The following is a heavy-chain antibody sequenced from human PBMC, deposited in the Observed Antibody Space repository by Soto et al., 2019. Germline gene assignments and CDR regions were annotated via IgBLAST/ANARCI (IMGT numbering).Heavy chain of an antibody. Sequence: ASVKVSCKASGYTFTSYGISWVRQAPGQGLEWMGWISAYNGNTNYAQKLKGRVTMTTDTSTSTAYMELSRLTSDDTAVYYCVRQPGGVTTPGDDYWGQGTLFTVSS. CDR2: ISAYNGNT. CDR1: GYTFTSYG. V-gene: IGHV1-18*01. D-gene: IGHD3-16*01. CDR3: VRQPGGVTTPGDDY. J-gene: IGHJ4*02.